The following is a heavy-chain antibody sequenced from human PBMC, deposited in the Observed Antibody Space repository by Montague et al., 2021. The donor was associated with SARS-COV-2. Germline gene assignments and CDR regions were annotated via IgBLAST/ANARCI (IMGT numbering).Heavy chain of an antibody. D-gene: IGHD3-22*01. V-gene: IGHV4-39*07. CDR3: ARDTRIAMLVVVTRYGLDV. J-gene: IGHJ6*02. CDR1: GGSISSSSYY. Sequence: SETLSLTCTVSGGSISSSSYYWGWIRQPPGRELEWIGSIYYTGSTYYNPSLKSRVTISVDTSKNQFSLKLSSVTAADTAVYYCARDTRIAMLVVVTRYGLDVWGQGTTVTVSS. CDR2: IYYTGST.